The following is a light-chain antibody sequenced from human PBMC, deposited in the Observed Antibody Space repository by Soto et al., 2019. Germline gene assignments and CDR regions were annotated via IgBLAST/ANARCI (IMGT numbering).Light chain of an antibody. V-gene: IGLV2-14*01. CDR2: EVS. CDR3: SSYTSSSTLGVV. CDR1: SSDVGGYNY. Sequence: QSALTQPASVSGSPGQSITISCTGNSSDVGGYNYVSWYQQHPGKAPKLMIYEVSNRPSGVSNRFSGSKSGNTASLTISGLKAEDEADYSCSSYTSSSTLGVVFGGGTKVTVL. J-gene: IGLJ2*01.